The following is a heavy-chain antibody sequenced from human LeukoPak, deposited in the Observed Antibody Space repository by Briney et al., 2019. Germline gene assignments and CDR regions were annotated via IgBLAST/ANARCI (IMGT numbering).Heavy chain of an antibody. Sequence: GGSLRLSCAASGFTFSNAWMTWVRQSPGKGLEWIGLIKRKIDGETIEYAGPVKGRFIISRDDSRNTAYLQMNSLKTEDTAVYYCTTGGGYYRMDYWGQGVLVTVSS. V-gene: IGHV3-15*01. J-gene: IGHJ4*02. D-gene: IGHD3-22*01. CDR2: IKRKIDGETI. CDR3: TTGGGYYRMDY. CDR1: GFTFSNAW.